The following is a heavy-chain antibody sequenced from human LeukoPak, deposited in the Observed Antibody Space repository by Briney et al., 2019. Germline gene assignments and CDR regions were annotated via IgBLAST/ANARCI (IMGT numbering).Heavy chain of an antibody. J-gene: IGHJ4*02. Sequence: GGSLRLSCAASGFTFDDYAMHWVRQAPGKGLEWVAVISYDGSNKYYADSVKGRFTISRDNSKNTLYLQMNSLRAEDTAVYYCARDLQGTYYYDSSGYYFDYWGQGTLVTVSS. D-gene: IGHD3-22*01. CDR1: GFTFDDYA. V-gene: IGHV3-30-3*01. CDR3: ARDLQGTYYYDSSGYYFDY. CDR2: ISYDGSNK.